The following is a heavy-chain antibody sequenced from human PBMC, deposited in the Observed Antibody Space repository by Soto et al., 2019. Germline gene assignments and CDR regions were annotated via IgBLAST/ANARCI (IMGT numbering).Heavy chain of an antibody. Sequence: EVQLVESGGGLVQPGGSLRLSCAASGFILRSYWMHWVRQAPGKGLVGVSHITNDGTATTDADSVKGRFTISRDNAKSTLYLQMNSLRADDTAIYYCARGMQGSRYFDVWGRCTLVTVSS. V-gene: IGHV3-74*01. J-gene: IGHJ2*01. CDR1: GFILRSYW. CDR3: ARGMQGSRYFDV. CDR2: ITNDGTAT.